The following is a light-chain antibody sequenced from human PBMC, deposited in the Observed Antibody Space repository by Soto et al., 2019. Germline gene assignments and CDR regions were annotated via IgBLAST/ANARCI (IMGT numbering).Light chain of an antibody. CDR2: RND. J-gene: IGLJ1*01. V-gene: IGLV1-47*01. Sequence: QSVLTQPPSASGTPGQRVTISCSGSSSNIGRNYVYWYQQLPGTAPKLLIYRNDQRPSGVPDRLDGSKSGTSASLAISGLRSEDEADYYCAAWDDSLSGLYVFGTGTKLTVL. CDR3: AAWDDSLSGLYV. CDR1: SSNIGRNY.